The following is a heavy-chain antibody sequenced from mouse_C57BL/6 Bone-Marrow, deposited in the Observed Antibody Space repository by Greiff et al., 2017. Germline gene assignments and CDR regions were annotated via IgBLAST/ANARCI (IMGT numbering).Heavy chain of an antibody. Sequence: QVQLQQSGAELVRPGASVTLSCTASGYTFTDYEMHWVKQTPVHGLEWIGAIDPETGGTAYTQKFKGKAILTADKSSSTAYMELRSLTSEDSAVYYCTRGAQAFDYWGQGTTLTVSS. J-gene: IGHJ2*01. CDR2: IDPETGGT. CDR3: TRGAQAFDY. D-gene: IGHD3-2*02. CDR1: GYTFTDYE. V-gene: IGHV1-15*01.